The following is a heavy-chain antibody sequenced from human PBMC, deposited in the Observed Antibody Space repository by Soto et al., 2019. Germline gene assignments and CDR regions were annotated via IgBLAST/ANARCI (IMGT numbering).Heavy chain of an antibody. J-gene: IGHJ4*02. CDR3: AIDRYYYDSSGYYYYFDY. CDR1: GGTFSSYA. CDR2: IIPIFGTA. D-gene: IGHD3-22*01. Sequence: QVQLVQSGAEVKKPGSSVKVSCKASGGTFSSYAISWVRQAPGQGLEWMGGIIPIFGTANYAQKVKGRVTITAAESTSTAYMELSSLRSEDTAVYYCAIDRYYYDSSGYYYYFDYWGQGTLVTVSS. V-gene: IGHV1-69*12.